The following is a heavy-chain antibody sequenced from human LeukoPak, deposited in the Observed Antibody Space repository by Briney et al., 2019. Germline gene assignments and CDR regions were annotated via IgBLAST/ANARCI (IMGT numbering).Heavy chain of an antibody. V-gene: IGHV3-48*03. J-gene: IGHJ4*02. CDR2: ISSSGSTI. CDR1: GFTFSSFE. D-gene: IGHD6-13*01. Sequence: QTGGSLRLSCAVSGFTFSSFEMNWVRQAPGKGLEWISYISSSGSTIYYADSVKGRFTISRDNAKNSLYLQMNSLRAEDTAVYYCASLSSSSSWYGERPELDYWGQGTLVTVSS. CDR3: ASLSSSSSWYGERPELDY.